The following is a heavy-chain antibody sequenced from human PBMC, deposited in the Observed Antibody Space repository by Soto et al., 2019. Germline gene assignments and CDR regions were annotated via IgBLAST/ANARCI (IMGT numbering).Heavy chain of an antibody. Sequence: ESGGVVVQPGGSLRLSCAASGFTFDDYTMHWVRQAPGKGLEWVSLISWDGGSTYYADSVKGRFTISRDNSKNSLYLQMNSLRTEDTALYYCAKDKYSSSSAYYYYGMDVWGQGTTVTVSS. CDR3: AKDKYSSSSAYYYYGMDV. CDR1: GFTFDDYT. J-gene: IGHJ6*02. CDR2: ISWDGGST. V-gene: IGHV3-43*01. D-gene: IGHD6-6*01.